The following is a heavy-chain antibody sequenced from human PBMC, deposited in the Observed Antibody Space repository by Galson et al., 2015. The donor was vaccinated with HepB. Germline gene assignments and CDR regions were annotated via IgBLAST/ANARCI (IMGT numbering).Heavy chain of an antibody. J-gene: IGHJ6*03. CDR3: ARGRGGVTIFGVVPTTYYYLDV. Sequence: SVKVSCKASGYTFSSYGINWVRQAPGQGLEWMGWIRPYDGRTKYAETFQGRVTMSTDTSTSTAYMELRSLRSDDTAVYYCARGRGGVTIFGVVPTTYYYLDVWGKGTTVTVSS. CDR2: IRPYDGRT. D-gene: IGHD3-3*01. CDR1: GYTFSSYG. V-gene: IGHV1-18*01.